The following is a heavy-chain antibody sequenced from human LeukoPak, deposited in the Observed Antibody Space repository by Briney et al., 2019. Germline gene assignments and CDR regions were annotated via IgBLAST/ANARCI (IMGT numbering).Heavy chain of an antibody. J-gene: IGHJ4*02. Sequence: PSETLSLTCTVSGGSISSYYWSWIRQPPGKGLEWIGEINHSGSTNYNPSLKSRVTISVDTSKNQFSLKLSSVTAADTAVYYCARGVRTTVTKFDYWGQGTLVTVSS. CDR3: ARGVRTTVTKFDY. CDR1: GGSISSYY. CDR2: INHSGST. V-gene: IGHV4-34*01. D-gene: IGHD4-17*01.